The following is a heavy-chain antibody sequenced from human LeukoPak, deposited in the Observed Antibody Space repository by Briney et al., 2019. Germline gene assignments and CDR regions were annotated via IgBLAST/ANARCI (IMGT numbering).Heavy chain of an antibody. D-gene: IGHD3-16*02. CDR1: GFTFSSYA. J-gene: IGHJ4*02. CDR2: IRSKANSYAT. CDR3: TRPGITFGGVIETDY. V-gene: IGHV3-73*01. Sequence: GGSLRLSCAASGFTFSSYAMNWVRQASGKGLEWVGRIRSKANSYATAYAASVKGRFTISRDDSKNTAYLQMNSLKTGDTAVYYCTRPGITFGGVIETDYWGQGTLVTVSS.